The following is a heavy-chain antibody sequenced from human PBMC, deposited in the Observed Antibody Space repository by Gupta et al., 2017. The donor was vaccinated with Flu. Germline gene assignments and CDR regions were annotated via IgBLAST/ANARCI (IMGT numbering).Heavy chain of an antibody. CDR2: IYYSGST. J-gene: IGHJ4*02. CDR3: ARLFPSYGKLQGGFYFDY. D-gene: IGHD5-18*01. V-gene: IGHV4-59*08. Sequence: IYYSGSTNYNPSLKSRVTISVDTSKNQFSLKLSSVTAADTAVYYCARLFPSYGKLQGGFYFDYWGQGTLVTVSS.